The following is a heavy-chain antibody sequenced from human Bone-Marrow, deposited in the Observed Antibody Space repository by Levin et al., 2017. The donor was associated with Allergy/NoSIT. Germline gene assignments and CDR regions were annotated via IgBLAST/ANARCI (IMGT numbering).Heavy chain of an antibody. CDR3: SRATGGVAVSAARLYY. CDR1: GYNFFAYC. V-gene: IGHV1-2*02. J-gene: IGHJ4*02. CDR2: INPNNGAT. Sequence: ASVKVSCKTSGYNFFAYCIHWVRQAPGQGLEWVAWINPNNGATKYAPTFQGRVTMTTDTSLSTVYLDFTTLTSDDTAVYYCSRATGGVAVSAARLYYWGQGTLITVSS. D-gene: IGHD6-19*01.